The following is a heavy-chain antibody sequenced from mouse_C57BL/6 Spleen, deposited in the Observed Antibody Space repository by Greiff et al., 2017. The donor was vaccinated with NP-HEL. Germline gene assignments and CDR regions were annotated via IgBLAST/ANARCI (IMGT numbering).Heavy chain of an antibody. CDR3: ARSLASYGGNAMDY. Sequence: VQLQQPGAELVKPGASVKLSCKASGYTFTSYWMPWVKQRPGRGLEWIGRIDPDSGGTKYNEKFKSKATLTVDKPYSTAYMQISSLTSEYSAVYDGARSLASYGGNAMDYWGQGTSVTVSS. V-gene: IGHV1-72*01. CDR2: IDPDSGGT. D-gene: IGHD1-1*01. CDR1: GYTFTSYW. J-gene: IGHJ4*01.